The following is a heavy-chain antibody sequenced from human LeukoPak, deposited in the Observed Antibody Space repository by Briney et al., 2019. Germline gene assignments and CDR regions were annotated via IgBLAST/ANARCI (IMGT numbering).Heavy chain of an antibody. CDR3: ARQLYGSDY. Sequence: SETLSLTCDVSGVSFSTYYWSWIRQSAEKGLEWIGEVNHSGYTNYNPSLKGRVTISVDTSKNQFSLKLSSVTAADTAVYHCARQLYGSDYWGQGTLVTVSS. CDR2: VNHSGYT. D-gene: IGHD4-17*01. J-gene: IGHJ4*02. CDR1: GVSFSTYY. V-gene: IGHV4-34*01.